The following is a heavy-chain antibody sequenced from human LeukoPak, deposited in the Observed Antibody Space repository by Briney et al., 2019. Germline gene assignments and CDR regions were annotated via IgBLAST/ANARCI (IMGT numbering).Heavy chain of an antibody. CDR2: INQDGSEK. CDR3: ARARNCDY. D-gene: IGHD1-7*01. CDR1: EFTFTSYW. Sequence: PGGSLRLSCAAFEFTFTSYWMSWVRQAPGKGLEWVANINQDGSEKYYVDSVKGRFTISRDNAKNSLFLQMNSLRAEDTAVYYCARARNCDYWGQGTLVTVSS. J-gene: IGHJ4*02. V-gene: IGHV3-7*05.